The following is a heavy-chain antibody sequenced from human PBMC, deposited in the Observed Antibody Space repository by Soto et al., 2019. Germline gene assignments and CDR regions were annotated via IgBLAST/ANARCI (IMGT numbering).Heavy chain of an antibody. J-gene: IGHJ4*02. CDR2: IDPSDSYT. V-gene: IGHV5-10-1*03. D-gene: IGHD1-26*01. CDR3: ARGGGATSGQPEFDY. Sequence: EVQLVQSGAEVKKPGESLRISCKGSGYSFTSYWISWVRQMPGKGLEWMGRIDPSDSYTNYRPSFQGHVTISADKSISTAYLQWSSLKASDTAMYYCARGGGATSGQPEFDYWGQGTLVTVSS. CDR1: GYSFTSYW.